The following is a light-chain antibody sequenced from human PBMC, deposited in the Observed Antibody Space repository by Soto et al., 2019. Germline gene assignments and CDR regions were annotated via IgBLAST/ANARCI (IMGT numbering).Light chain of an antibody. CDR3: QQYRSSPQLT. Sequence: IVLTQSPGTLSLSPGERATLSCRASQTVGSSYLAWYQQKPGQAPRLLIYGASSRATGIPDRFSGSGSGTDFTLTISRLEPEDFAVYYCQQYRSSPQLTFGGGTKVEIK. CDR1: QTVGSSY. V-gene: IGKV3-20*01. CDR2: GAS. J-gene: IGKJ4*01.